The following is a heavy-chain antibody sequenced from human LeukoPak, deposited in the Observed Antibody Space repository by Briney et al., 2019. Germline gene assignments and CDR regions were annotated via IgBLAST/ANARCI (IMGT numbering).Heavy chain of an antibody. CDR2: INSDGSST. CDR1: GFTFSSYW. J-gene: IGHJ4*02. D-gene: IGHD3-3*01. Sequence: PGGSLRLSCAASGFTFSSYWMHWVRQAPGKGLVWVSRINSDGSSTSYADSVKGRFTISRDNTKNTLYLQMNSLRAEDTAVYYCARGVEMYDFWSGSFDYWGQGTLVTVSS. V-gene: IGHV3-74*01. CDR3: ARGVEMYDFWSGSFDY.